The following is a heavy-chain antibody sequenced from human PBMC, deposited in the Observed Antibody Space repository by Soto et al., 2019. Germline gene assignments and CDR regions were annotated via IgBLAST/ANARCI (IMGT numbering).Heavy chain of an antibody. CDR3: ARGRYSSAWLNFDY. Sequence: QVQLVESGGGVVQPGRSLRLSCAASGFTFSSYAMHWVRQAPGKGLEWVAVISYDGSNKYYADSVKGRFTISRDNSKNTLYLQMNSLRAADTAVYYSARGRYSSAWLNFDYWGQGTLVTVSS. J-gene: IGHJ4*02. CDR2: ISYDGSNK. V-gene: IGHV3-30-3*01. CDR1: GFTFSSYA. D-gene: IGHD6-19*01.